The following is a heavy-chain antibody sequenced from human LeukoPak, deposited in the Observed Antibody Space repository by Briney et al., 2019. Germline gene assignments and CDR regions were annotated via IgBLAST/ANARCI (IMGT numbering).Heavy chain of an antibody. CDR2: INYSGNT. CDR3: ARSLSTTGLR. Sequence: GSLRLSCAASGFTFSSYAMSWVRQPPGKGLEWIGSINYSGNTYYNPSLKNRVTISVDTSKNQFSLKLSSVTAADTAVYYCARSLSTTGLRWGQGTLVTVSS. J-gene: IGHJ4*02. CDR1: GFTFSSYA. D-gene: IGHD1-1*01. V-gene: IGHV4-59*05.